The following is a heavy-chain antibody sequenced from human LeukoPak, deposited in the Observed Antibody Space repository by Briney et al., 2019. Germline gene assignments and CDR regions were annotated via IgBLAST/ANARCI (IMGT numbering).Heavy chain of an antibody. J-gene: IGHJ4*02. D-gene: IGHD2/OR15-2a*01. Sequence: GGPLRLSCAASGFTFSSYEMNWVRQAPGKGLEWVSRINSDGSSTSYADSVKGRFTISRDNAKNTLYLQMNSLRAEDTAVYYCARAFPPDYWGQGTLVTVSS. CDR2: INSDGSST. CDR3: ARAFPPDY. V-gene: IGHV3-74*01. CDR1: GFTFSSYE.